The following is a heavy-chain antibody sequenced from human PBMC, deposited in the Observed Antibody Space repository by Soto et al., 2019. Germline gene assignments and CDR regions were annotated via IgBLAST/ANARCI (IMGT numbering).Heavy chain of an antibody. J-gene: IGHJ4*02. CDR1: GGSISSSSYY. CDR3: ARDPGYSYGSPY. CDR2: IYYSGST. D-gene: IGHD5-18*01. V-gene: IGHV4-39*01. Sequence: SETLSLTCTVSGGSISSSSYYWCWILQPPGKGLEWIGSIYYSGSTYYNPSLKSRVTISVDTSKNQFSLKLSSVTAADTAVYYCARDPGYSYGSPYWGQGTLVTVSS.